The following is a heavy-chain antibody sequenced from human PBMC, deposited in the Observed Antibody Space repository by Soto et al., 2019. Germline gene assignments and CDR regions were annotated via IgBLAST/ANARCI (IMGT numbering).Heavy chain of an antibody. J-gene: IGHJ4*02. V-gene: IGHV3-23*01. Sequence: VGSLRLSCTTSGFSFASFAMTWVRQAPGKGLEWVATISGSDGKTYYADSVKGRFSISRDTSRNTLYLQMNSLRADDTAIYYCAKWSYLDYWGQRTRVTVSS. CDR3: AKWSYLDY. D-gene: IGHD3-3*01. CDR2: ISGSDGKT. CDR1: GFSFASFA.